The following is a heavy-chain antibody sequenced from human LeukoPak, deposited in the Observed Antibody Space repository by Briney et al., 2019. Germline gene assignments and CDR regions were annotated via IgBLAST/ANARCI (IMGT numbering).Heavy chain of an antibody. D-gene: IGHD3-9*01. CDR2: INHSGST. CDR3: ARAPLMIIFTGYYPPIYGMDV. J-gene: IGHJ6*02. Sequence: SETLSLTCAVYGGSFSGYYWSWIRQPPGKGLEWIGEINHSGSTNYNPSLKSRVTISVDTSKNQFSLKLSSVTAADTAVYYCARAPLMIIFTGYYPPIYGMDVWGQGTTVTVSS. V-gene: IGHV4-34*01. CDR1: GGSFSGYY.